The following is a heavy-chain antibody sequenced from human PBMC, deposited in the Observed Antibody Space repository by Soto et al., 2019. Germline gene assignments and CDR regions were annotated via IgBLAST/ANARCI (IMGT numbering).Heavy chain of an antibody. V-gene: IGHV1-18*01. Sequence: ASVKVSCKASGYTFTSYGISWVRQAPGQGLEWMGWISAYNGNTNYAQKLQGRVTMTTDTSTSTAYMELRSLRSDDTAVYYCARDDIGYCSGGSCYYYYGMDVWGQGTTVTVSS. J-gene: IGHJ6*02. CDR3: ARDDIGYCSGGSCYYYYGMDV. CDR2: ISAYNGNT. CDR1: GYTFTSYG. D-gene: IGHD2-15*01.